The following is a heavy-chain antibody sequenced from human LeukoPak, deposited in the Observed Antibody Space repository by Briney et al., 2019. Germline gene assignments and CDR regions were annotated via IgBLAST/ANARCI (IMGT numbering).Heavy chain of an antibody. CDR1: GYTFTGYY. J-gene: IGHJ4*02. CDR3: ARDPDQYGGLHSDY. D-gene: IGHD4-17*01. CDR2: INPNSGGT. Sequence: ASVKVFCKASGYTFTGYYMHWVRQAPGQGLEWMGWINPNSGGTNYAQKFQGRVTMTRDTSISTAYMELSRLRSDDTAVYYCARDPDQYGGLHSDYWGQGTLVTVSS. V-gene: IGHV1-2*02.